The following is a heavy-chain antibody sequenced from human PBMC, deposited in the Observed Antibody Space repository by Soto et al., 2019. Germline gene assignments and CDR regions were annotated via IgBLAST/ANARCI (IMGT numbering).Heavy chain of an antibody. CDR2: ISTHNSNT. V-gene: IGHV1-18*01. D-gene: IGHD2-2*01. CDR3: AREYCSSTSCYGPDY. CDR1: GYTFTTYG. Sequence: ASVKVCCKASGYTFTTYGISWVRQAPGQGLEWMGWISTHNSNTKYAEKLQGRVTMTTETSTSTAYMELRSLTSDDTAVYYCAREYCSSTSCYGPDYWGQGTLVTVSS. J-gene: IGHJ4*02.